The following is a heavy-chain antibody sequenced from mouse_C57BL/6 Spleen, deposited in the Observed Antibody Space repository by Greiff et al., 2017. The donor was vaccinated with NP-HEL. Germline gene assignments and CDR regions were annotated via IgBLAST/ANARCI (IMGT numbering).Heavy chain of an antibody. CDR2: INYDGSST. J-gene: IGHJ2*01. V-gene: IGHV5-16*01. CDR3: ARVNSNYYFDY. CDR1: GFTFSDYY. D-gene: IGHD2-5*01. Sequence: EVKLVESEGGLVQPGRSMKLSCTASGFTFSDYYMAWVRQVPEKGLEWVANINYDGSSTYYLDSLKSRFIISRDNAKNILYLQMSSLKSEDTATYYCARVNSNYYFDYWGQGTTLTVSS.